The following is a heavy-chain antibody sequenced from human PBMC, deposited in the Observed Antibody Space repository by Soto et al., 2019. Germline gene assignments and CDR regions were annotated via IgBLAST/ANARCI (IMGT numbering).Heavy chain of an antibody. CDR1: GGSISSGGYS. CDR3: ARAGGLGAVAADY. CDR2: IYHSGST. D-gene: IGHD6-19*01. V-gene: IGHV4-30-2*01. J-gene: IGHJ4*02. Sequence: QLQLQESGSGLVKPSQTLSLTCAVSGGSISSGGYSWSWLRQPPGKGLEWIGYIYHSGSTYYNPSLKSRVTISVDRSKNQFSLKLSSVTAADTAVYYCARAGGLGAVAADYWGQGTLVNVSS.